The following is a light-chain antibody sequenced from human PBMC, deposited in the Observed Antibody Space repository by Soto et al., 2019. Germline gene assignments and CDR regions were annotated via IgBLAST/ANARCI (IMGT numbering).Light chain of an antibody. CDR1: SSNIGANP. CDR2: NND. Sequence: QSVLTQPPSASGTPGQRVTISRSGSSSNIGANPINWYQQLPGTAPKLLIYNNDQRPSGVPDRFSASKSGTSASLAISGLQSEDEADYYCEAWDDSLYGAVLGGGTKVTVL. CDR3: EAWDDSLYGAV. J-gene: IGLJ2*01. V-gene: IGLV1-44*01.